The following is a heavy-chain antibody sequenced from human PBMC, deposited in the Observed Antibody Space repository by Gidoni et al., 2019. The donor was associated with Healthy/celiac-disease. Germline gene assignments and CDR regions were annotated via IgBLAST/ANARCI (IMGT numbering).Heavy chain of an antibody. CDR1: GFPFSSYA. CDR3: AKDSLQYCGGDCWLGYFDY. V-gene: IGHV3-23*04. J-gene: IGHJ4*02. CDR2: ISGSGGST. D-gene: IGHD2-21*02. Sequence: EVQLVESGGGLVQPGGSMRLSCAASGFPFSSYAMSWVRQAPGNGLEWVSAISGSGGSTYYADSVKGRFTISRDNSKNTLYLQMNSLRAEDTAVYYCAKDSLQYCGGDCWLGYFDYWGQGTLVTVSS.